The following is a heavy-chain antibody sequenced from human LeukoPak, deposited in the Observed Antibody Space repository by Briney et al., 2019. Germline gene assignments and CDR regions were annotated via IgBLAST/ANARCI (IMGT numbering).Heavy chain of an antibody. J-gene: IGHJ4*01. D-gene: IGHD5-18*01. CDR2: MYYTGTI. Sequence: PSETLSLTCTVSGDSITSSSYYWGWIRQPPGKGLEWIGTMYYTGTIYYNPSLKSRVTISVDTSKNQFSLSLSSVTAADTAVYYCARHVDTAVVLYFDYWGHGALVTVSS. CDR3: ARHVDTAVVLYFDY. V-gene: IGHV4-39*07. CDR1: GDSITSSSYY.